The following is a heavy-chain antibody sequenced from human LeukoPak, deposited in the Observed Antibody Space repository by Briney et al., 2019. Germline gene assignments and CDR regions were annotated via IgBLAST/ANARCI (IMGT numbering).Heavy chain of an antibody. Sequence: SETLSLTCTVSGGSISSYYWSWIRQPPGKGLEWIGYIYTSGSTNCNPSLKSRVTISVDTSKNQFSLKLSSVTAADTAVYYCARTRPHPTGEYYYDSSGYYSHYFDYWGQGTLVTVSS. D-gene: IGHD3-22*01. CDR1: GGSISSYY. V-gene: IGHV4-4*09. CDR3: ARTRPHPTGEYYYDSSGYYSHYFDY. J-gene: IGHJ4*02. CDR2: IYTSGST.